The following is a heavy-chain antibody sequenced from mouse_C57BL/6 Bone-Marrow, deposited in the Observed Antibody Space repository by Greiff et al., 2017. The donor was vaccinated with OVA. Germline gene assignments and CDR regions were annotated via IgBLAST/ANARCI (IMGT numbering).Heavy chain of an antibody. J-gene: IGHJ2*01. CDR3: ARSGGLRVPPDY. Sequence: QVQLKQSGAELARPGASVKMSCKASGYTFTSYTMHWVKQRPGQGLEWIGYINPSSGYTKYNQKFKDKATLTADKSSSTAYMQLSSLTSEDSAVYYCARSGGLRVPPDYWGQGTTLTGSS. CDR2: INPSSGYT. V-gene: IGHV1-4*01. CDR1: GYTFTSYT. D-gene: IGHD2-4*01.